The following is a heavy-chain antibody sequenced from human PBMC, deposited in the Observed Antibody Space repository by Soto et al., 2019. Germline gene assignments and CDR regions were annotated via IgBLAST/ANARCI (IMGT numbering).Heavy chain of an antibody. V-gene: IGHV3-23*01. Sequence: XGSLRLSCAASGFVCSSYDMSWVRQAPGKGLEWVSTILVDGRTFYVDSVKGRFTISRDSSQNTVYLQMNSLTAGDTALYYCAKATATGAGAFHICGQGIMDTVS. CDR2: ILVDGRT. CDR1: GFVCSSYD. CDR3: AKATATGAGAFHI. J-gene: IGHJ3*02. D-gene: IGHD2-8*02.